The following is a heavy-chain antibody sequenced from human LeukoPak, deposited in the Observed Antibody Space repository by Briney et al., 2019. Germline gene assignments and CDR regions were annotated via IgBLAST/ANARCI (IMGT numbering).Heavy chain of an antibody. V-gene: IGHV3-7*01. Sequence: EGSLRLSCAASGFTFSSYWMTWVRQAPGKGLEWVANGKQDESENHYLDSAKDRCTISRDYAKDSLYLQMDSLRAEDTAVYYCARVGGSGWFDYGGQGTLVTVSS. CDR3: ARVGGSGWFDY. CDR2: GKQDESEN. CDR1: GFTFSSYW. J-gene: IGHJ4*02. D-gene: IGHD6-19*01.